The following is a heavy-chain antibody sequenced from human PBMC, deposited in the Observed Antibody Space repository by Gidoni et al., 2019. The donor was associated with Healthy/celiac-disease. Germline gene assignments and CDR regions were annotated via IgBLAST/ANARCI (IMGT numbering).Heavy chain of an antibody. CDR1: AFTVSSYA. V-gene: IGHV3-23*01. CDR2: IGGSGGST. Sequence: EVQLLESGGGLVPPGGSLRLSCSASAFTVSSYAMRWVRQAPGKGLEWVSAIGGSGGSTYYADSVKGRFTISRDNSKNTLYLQMNSLRAEDTAVYYCAKAGAARPDAFCMDVWGQGTTVTVSS. D-gene: IGHD6-6*01. J-gene: IGHJ6*02. CDR3: AKAGAARPDAFCMDV.